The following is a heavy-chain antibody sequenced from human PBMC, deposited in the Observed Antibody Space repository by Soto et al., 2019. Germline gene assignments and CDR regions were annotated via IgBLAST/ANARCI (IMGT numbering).Heavy chain of an antibody. Sequence: PSETLSLTCTVSGGSISSGDYYWSGIRQPPGKGLEWIGYICYSGSTYYNPSLKSRVTISVDTSKNQFSLKLSSVTAADTAVYYCARDRCSGGSCYFSYYYGMDVWGQGTTVTVSS. D-gene: IGHD2-15*01. V-gene: IGHV4-30-4*01. J-gene: IGHJ6*02. CDR3: ARDRCSGGSCYFSYYYGMDV. CDR1: GGSISSGDYY. CDR2: ICYSGST.